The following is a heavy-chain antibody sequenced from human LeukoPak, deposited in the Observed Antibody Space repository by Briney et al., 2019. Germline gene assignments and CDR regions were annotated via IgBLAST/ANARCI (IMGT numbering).Heavy chain of an antibody. CDR3: ARVASIAARLWYMDV. Sequence: GGSLRLSCAASGFTFSSYGMHWVRQAPGKGLEWVTFIRYDGSNKYYADSVKGRFTISRDNAKNSLYLQMNSLRAEDTAVYYCARVASIAARLWYMDVWGKGTTVTVSS. V-gene: IGHV3-30*02. CDR2: IRYDGSNK. J-gene: IGHJ6*03. D-gene: IGHD6-6*01. CDR1: GFTFSSYG.